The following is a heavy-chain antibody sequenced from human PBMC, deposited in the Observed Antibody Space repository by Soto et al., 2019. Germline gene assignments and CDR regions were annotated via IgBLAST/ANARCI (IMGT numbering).Heavy chain of an antibody. Sequence: PGGSLRLSCAASGFTVSSNYMSWVRQAPGKGLEWVSVVYSGGSTYYADSVRGRFTISRDNSKNTLYLQMNSLRAEDTAVYYCARGQAYYDFWSGYSPDYGTDVWGQGTTVTVSS. CDR1: GFTVSSNY. V-gene: IGHV3-53*01. CDR3: ARGQAYYDFWSGYSPDYGTDV. CDR2: VYSGGST. J-gene: IGHJ6*02. D-gene: IGHD3-3*01.